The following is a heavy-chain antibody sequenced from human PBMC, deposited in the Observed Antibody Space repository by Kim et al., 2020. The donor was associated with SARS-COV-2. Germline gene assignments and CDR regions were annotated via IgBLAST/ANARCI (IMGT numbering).Heavy chain of an antibody. V-gene: IGHV3-48*03. CDR3: ARDPVGSYGLSGMDV. CDR1: GFTFSSYE. D-gene: IGHD5-18*01. Sequence: GGSLRLSCAASGFTFSSYEMNWVRPAPGKGLEWVSYISSSGSTIYYADSVKGRFTISRDNAKNSLYLQMNSLRAEDTAVYYCARDPVGSYGLSGMDVWGQGTTVTVSS. J-gene: IGHJ6*02. CDR2: ISSSGSTI.